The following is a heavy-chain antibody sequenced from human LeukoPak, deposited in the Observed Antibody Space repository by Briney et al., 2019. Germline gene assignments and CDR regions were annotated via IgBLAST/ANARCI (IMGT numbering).Heavy chain of an antibody. CDR3: ARGYYDSSGYYPPHY. CDR2: MSPNSGDT. Sequence: VASVKVSCKASGYTFTSYDFNWVRQATGQRPEWMGWMSPNSGDTGYAQKFQDRVTMTRNTSISTAYMELSSLRSDDTAVYYCARGYYDSSGYYPPHYWGQGTLVTVSS. V-gene: IGHV1-8*01. J-gene: IGHJ4*02. CDR1: GYTFTSYD. D-gene: IGHD3-22*01.